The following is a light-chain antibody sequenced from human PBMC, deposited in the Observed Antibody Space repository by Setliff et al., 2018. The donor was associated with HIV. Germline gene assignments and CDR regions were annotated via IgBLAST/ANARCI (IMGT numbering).Light chain of an antibody. CDR1: SSDVGLYNY. CDR2: DVS. J-gene: IGLJ1*01. CDR3: CSYTSISTYV. V-gene: IGLV2-14*03. Sequence: QSALTQPASVSGSPGQSITISCTGTSSDVGLYNYVSWYQQHPGKTPKLIIYDVSKWPSGVSNRFSASKSGNTASLTISGLQAEDEADYYCCSYTSISTYVFGTGTKVTVL.